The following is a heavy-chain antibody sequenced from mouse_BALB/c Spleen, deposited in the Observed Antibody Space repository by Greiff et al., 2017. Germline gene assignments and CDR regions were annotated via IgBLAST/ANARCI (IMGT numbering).Heavy chain of an antibody. CDR3: ARTFDYEYWFAY. J-gene: IGHJ3*01. Sequence: QVQLQQSGPGLVQPSQSLSITCTVSGFSLTSYGVHWVRQSPGKGLEWLGVIWSGGSTDYNAAFISRLSISKDNSKSQVFFKMNSLQADDTAIYYCARTFDYEYWFAYWGQGTLVTVSA. CDR2: IWSGGST. V-gene: IGHV2-4-1*01. CDR1: GFSLTSYG. D-gene: IGHD2-4*01.